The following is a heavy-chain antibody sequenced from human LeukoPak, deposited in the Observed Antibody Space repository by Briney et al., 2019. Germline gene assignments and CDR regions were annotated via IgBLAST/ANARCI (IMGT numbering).Heavy chain of an antibody. J-gene: IGHJ4*02. CDR1: GYTFVRYA. D-gene: IGHD3-16*01. V-gene: IGHV7-4-1*02. CDR3: ARHDNDDDFDY. Sequence: ASVKISCKASGYTFVRYAINWLRQVPGQGLEWMGWINMYTANPAYAQGFTERFVFSLDTSVSTAYLEISNLKAEDTAVYYCARHDNDDDFDYWGQGTLVTVSS. CDR2: INMYTANP.